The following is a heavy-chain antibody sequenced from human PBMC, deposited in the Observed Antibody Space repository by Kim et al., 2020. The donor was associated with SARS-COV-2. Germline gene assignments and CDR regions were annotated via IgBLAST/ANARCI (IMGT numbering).Heavy chain of an antibody. CDR1: GYTFTSYG. D-gene: IGHD6-19*01. Sequence: ASVKVSCKASGYTFTSYGISWVRQAPGQGLEWMGWISAYNGNTNYAQKLQGRVTMTTDTSTSTAYMELRSLRSDDTAVYYCARDRGGGGGWFLHHPTFDYWGQGTLVTVSS. CDR3: ARDRGGGGGWFLHHPTFDY. J-gene: IGHJ4*02. V-gene: IGHV1-18*01. CDR2: ISAYNGNT.